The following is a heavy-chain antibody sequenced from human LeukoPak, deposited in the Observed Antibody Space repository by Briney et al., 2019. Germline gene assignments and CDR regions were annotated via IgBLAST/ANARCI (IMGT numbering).Heavy chain of an antibody. V-gene: IGHV1-2*02. CDR1: GYIFTDHF. CDR2: IRPTDGAT. CDR3: ARGRYRYSYDY. J-gene: IGHJ4*02. D-gene: IGHD1-26*01. Sequence: VASVEVSCKASGYIFTDHFFHWVRQAPGQGLEWMGWIRPTDGATKVAQKFQGRVTLTRDTSISTVYMEMSGLRFDDTAMYYCARGRYRYSYDYWGQGTLVTVSS.